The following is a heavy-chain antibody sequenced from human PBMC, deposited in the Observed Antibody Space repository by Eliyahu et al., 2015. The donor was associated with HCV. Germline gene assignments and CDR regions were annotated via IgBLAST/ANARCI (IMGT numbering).Heavy chain of an antibody. D-gene: IGHD3-10*01. V-gene: IGHV3-73*01. CDR2: VRSKADNYAT. CDR3: TRPDPSGRFDP. J-gene: IGHJ5*01. Sequence: EVQLVESGGGLVQPGGSLKLSCAASGFIFSGSGMHWVRQASGKGRGWVGRVRSKADNYATAYAASVKGRFTISGDESKNTAYLQMNSLRTEDTAVYYCTRPDPSGRFDPWGQGTLVTVSS. CDR1: GFIFSGSG.